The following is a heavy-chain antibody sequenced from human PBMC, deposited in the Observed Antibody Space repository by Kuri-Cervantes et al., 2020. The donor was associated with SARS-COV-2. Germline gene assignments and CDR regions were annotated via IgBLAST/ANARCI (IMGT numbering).Heavy chain of an antibody. Sequence: SGPTLVKPTETLTLTCTVSGFSLSNARMGVSWIRQPPGKALEWLALIYWDDDKRYGPSLKSRLTITKDTSKNQVVLTMTNMDPVDTATYYCAHSGDYTGMDYWGQGTLVTVSS. V-gene: IGHV2-5*05. J-gene: IGHJ4*02. CDR2: IYWDDDK. D-gene: IGHD4-11*01. CDR1: GFSLSNARMG. CDR3: AHSGDYTGMDY.